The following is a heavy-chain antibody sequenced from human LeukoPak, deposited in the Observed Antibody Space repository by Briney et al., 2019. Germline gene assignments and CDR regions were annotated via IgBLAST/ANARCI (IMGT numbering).Heavy chain of an antibody. CDR1: GFTFDDYG. D-gene: IGHD6-19*01. CDR2: INWNGGST. Sequence: GGSLRLSCAASGFTFDDYGMSWVRQAPGKGLEGGSGINWNGGSTGYADSVKGRFTISSDNAKNSLYLQMNSLRAEDTALYYCARVGSSGWPSRRGVDYWGQGTLVTVSS. CDR3: ARVGSSGWPSRRGVDY. V-gene: IGHV3-20*04. J-gene: IGHJ4*02.